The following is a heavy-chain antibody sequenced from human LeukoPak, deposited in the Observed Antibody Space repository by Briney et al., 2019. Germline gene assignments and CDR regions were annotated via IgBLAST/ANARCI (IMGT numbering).Heavy chain of an antibody. J-gene: IGHJ2*01. CDR3: ARRSSKRFNWYFDL. CDR2: INHSGST. Sequence: SETLSLTCAVYGGSFSGYYWSWIRQPPGKGLEWIGEINHSGSTNYSPSLKSRVTISVDTSKNQFSLKLSSVTAADTAVYYCARRSSKRFNWYFDLWGRGTPVTVSS. V-gene: IGHV4-34*01. CDR1: GGSFSGYY. D-gene: IGHD5-24*01.